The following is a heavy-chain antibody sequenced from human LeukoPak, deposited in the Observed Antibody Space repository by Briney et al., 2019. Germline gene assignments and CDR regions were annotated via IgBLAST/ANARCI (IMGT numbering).Heavy chain of an antibody. Sequence: PSETLSPPCAVYGGAFSGFYWSWIRPPPREGLGWIGEINHSGSTNYNPSLKSRVTISVDTSKNQFSLKLSSVTAADTAVYYCARIKRWSGSYSYWGQGTLVTVSS. CDR3: ARIKRWSGSYSY. D-gene: IGHD1-26*01. CDR1: GGAFSGFY. J-gene: IGHJ4*02. CDR2: INHSGST. V-gene: IGHV4-34*01.